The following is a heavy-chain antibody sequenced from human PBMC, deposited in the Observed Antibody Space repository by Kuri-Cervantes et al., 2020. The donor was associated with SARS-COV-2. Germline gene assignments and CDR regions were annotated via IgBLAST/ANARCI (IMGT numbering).Heavy chain of an antibody. CDR1: GYSFTSYW. D-gene: IGHD3-3*01. CDR2: IYPGDSGT. J-gene: IGHJ6*02. Sequence: KVSCKGSGYSFTSYWIGWVRQMPGKGLEWMGIIYPGDSGTRYSPSFQGQVTISADKSISTAYLQWSSLKASDTAMYYCARQGKGDYDFWSGYYPYYYGMDVWDQGTTVTVSS. CDR3: ARQGKGDYDFWSGYYPYYYGMDV. V-gene: IGHV5-51*01.